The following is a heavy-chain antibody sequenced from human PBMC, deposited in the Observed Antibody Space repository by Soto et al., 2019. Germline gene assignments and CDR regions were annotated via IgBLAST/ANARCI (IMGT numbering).Heavy chain of an antibody. CDR2: ISVSGGST. Sequence: EVQLLESGGGLVQPGGSLRLSCAASGFTFSSYAMRWVRQAQVKGLEEVSAISVSGGSTYYADSVKGRFTISRDNSKNTLYLQMNSLRAEDTAVYYCARRGSGSYYDYWGQGTLVTVSS. V-gene: IGHV3-23*01. CDR1: GFTFSSYA. J-gene: IGHJ4*02. D-gene: IGHD1-26*01. CDR3: ARRGSGSYYDY.